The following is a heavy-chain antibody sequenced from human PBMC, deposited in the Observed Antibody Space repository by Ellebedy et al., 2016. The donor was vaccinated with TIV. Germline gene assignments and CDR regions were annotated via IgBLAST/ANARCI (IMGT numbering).Heavy chain of an antibody. Sequence: ASVKVSCXASGYTFTSYDINWVRQATGQGPEWMGRMNPNSGNTGYAQKFQGRISMTRNTSISTAYMELSSLRSEDTAVYYCARVFATGVRHLPWWGQGTLVTVSS. V-gene: IGHV1-8*01. CDR2: MNPNSGNT. J-gene: IGHJ4*02. CDR3: ARVFATGVRHLPW. CDR1: GYTFTSYD. D-gene: IGHD4-23*01.